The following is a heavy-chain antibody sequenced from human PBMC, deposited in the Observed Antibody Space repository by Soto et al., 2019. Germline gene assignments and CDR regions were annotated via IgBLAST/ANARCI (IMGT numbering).Heavy chain of an antibody. CDR3: AGDRAGDYFDF. Sequence: QVQLQESGPGLVKPSQTLSLTCTVSGGSISSGGYYWSWIRQHPGKALAWIGYIYYSGSTYYNPSLKSRVTISVDTSTNPFSLKLSSVTAADTAVYYCAGDRAGDYFDFWGQGTLVTVSS. CDR1: GGSISSGGYY. CDR2: IYYSGST. J-gene: IGHJ4*02. V-gene: IGHV4-31*03. D-gene: IGHD6-19*01.